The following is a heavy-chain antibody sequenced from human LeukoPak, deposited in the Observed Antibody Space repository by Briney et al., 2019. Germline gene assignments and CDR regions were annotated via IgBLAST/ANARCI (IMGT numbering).Heavy chain of an antibody. CDR3: ARDAPLAVAGLFDY. CDR2: IKQDGSEK. D-gene: IGHD6-19*01. J-gene: IGHJ4*02. V-gene: IGHV3-7*01. Sequence: PGGSLRLSCAASGFTFSSYWMSWVRQAPGKGLEWVANIKQDGSEKYYVDSVKGRFTISRDNAKNSLYPQMNSLRAEDTAVYYCARDAPLAVAGLFDYWGQGTLVTVSS. CDR1: GFTFSSYW.